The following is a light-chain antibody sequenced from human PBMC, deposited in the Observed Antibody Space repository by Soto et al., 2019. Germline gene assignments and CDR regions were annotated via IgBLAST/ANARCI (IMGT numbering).Light chain of an antibody. CDR3: SSYTSTNTYV. CDR1: SSDVGYFNH. Sequence: QSALTQPASVPGSPGQSIAISCTGTSSDVGYFNHVSWYQQHPGKAPKLLIYVVTNRPSGVSDRFSGSKSGNTASLTISGLQAEDEADYYCSSYTSTNTYVSGTGTKVTVL. CDR2: VVT. V-gene: IGLV2-14*01. J-gene: IGLJ1*01.